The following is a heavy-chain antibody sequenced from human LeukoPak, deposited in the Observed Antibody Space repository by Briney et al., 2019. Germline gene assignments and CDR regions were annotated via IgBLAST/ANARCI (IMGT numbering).Heavy chain of an antibody. Sequence: PGGSLRLSCVVSGFTFSSYWMSWVRQAPGKGLEWVDNIKQDGSEKYYVDSVKARFTISRHNAKNSLGLQVSSLRAEDTALYYWAREGTKMRGIVTPLFDCGTQGMLVTVSS. J-gene: IGHJ4*02. CDR1: GFTFSSYW. V-gene: IGHV3-7*04. CDR2: IKQDGSEK. D-gene: IGHD1-1*01. CDR3: AREGTKMRGIVTPLFDC.